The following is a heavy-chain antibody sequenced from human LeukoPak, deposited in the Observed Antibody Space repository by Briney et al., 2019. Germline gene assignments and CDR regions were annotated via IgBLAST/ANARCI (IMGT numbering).Heavy chain of an antibody. Sequence: SETLSLTCTVSGGSISSSSYYWGWIRQPPGKGLEWIGSIYYSGSTYYNPSLKSRVTISVDTSKNQFSLKLSSVTAADTAVYYCARRNWYGEGDDYWGQGTLVTVSS. D-gene: IGHD3-10*01. CDR1: GGSISSSSYY. CDR3: ARRNWYGEGDDY. CDR2: IYYSGST. V-gene: IGHV4-39*01. J-gene: IGHJ4*02.